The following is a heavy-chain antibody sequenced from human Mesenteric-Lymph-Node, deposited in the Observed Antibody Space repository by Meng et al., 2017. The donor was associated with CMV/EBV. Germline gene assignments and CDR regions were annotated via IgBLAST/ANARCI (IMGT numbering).Heavy chain of an antibody. CDR3: AKGGVYSSSWGDY. Sequence: GESLKISCAASGLTFSTYGMHWVRQAPGKGLDWVAFIRDDGSNKYYADSVKGRFTISRDNSKNTLYLQMNSLRAEDTAVYYCAKGGVYSSSWGDYWGQGTLVTVSS. D-gene: IGHD6-13*01. CDR2: IRDDGSNK. J-gene: IGHJ4*02. V-gene: IGHV3-30*02. CDR1: GLTFSTYG.